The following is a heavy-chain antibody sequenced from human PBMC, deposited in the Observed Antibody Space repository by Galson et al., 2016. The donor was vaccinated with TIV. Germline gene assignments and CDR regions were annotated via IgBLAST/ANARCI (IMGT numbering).Heavy chain of an antibody. V-gene: IGHV1-18*01. CDR3: ARDRNSVSAGVLEDDAFDI. J-gene: IGHJ3*02. CDR1: GYNFAMHA. Sequence: SVKVSCKASGYNFAMHAISWVRQAPGEGLEWMAWTRTYNGDTRHAEKVQGRVTTTTDTSTGTAYMELRSLRSDDPAVYYCARDRNSVSAGVLEDDAFDIWGQGTLVTVS. D-gene: IGHD1-14*01. CDR2: TRTYNGDT.